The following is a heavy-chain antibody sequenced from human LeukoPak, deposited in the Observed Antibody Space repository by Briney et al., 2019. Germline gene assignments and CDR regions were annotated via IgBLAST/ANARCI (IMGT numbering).Heavy chain of an antibody. J-gene: IGHJ4*02. Sequence: SETLSLTWTVSGGSISSYYWNWIRQPAGKGLEWIGYIYNSGSTNNNPSLKSRVTISVDTSKKQFSLKLSSVTAADTAVYYCARETPYGSGSYPFDYWGQGILVTVSS. CDR1: GGSISSYY. CDR3: ARETPYGSGSYPFDY. D-gene: IGHD3-10*01. V-gene: IGHV4-59*01. CDR2: IYNSGST.